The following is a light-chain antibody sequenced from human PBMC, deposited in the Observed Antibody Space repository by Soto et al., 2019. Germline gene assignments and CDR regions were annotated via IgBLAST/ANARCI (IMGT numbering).Light chain of an antibody. Sequence: DIQMTQSPSTLSASVGDRVTITCRASQSISSWLAWYQRKPGKAPKLLIYDASSLESGVPSRFSGSGSGTEFHLNISSLQADDFATYYCQQYNSYWTFGQGTKVEIK. CDR3: QQYNSYWT. J-gene: IGKJ1*01. CDR1: QSISSW. CDR2: DAS. V-gene: IGKV1-5*01.